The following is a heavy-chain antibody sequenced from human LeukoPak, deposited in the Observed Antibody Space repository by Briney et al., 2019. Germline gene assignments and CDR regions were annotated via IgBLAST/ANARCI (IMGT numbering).Heavy chain of an antibody. CDR1: GGSISSYY. D-gene: IGHD3-16*02. V-gene: IGHV4-4*07. J-gene: IGHJ6*03. CDR3: ARHVRSSLGYYYYYYMDV. Sequence: SETLSLTCTVSGGSISSYYWSWIRQPAGKGLEWIGRIYTSGSTNYNPSLKSRVTISVDTSKNQFSRKLSSVTAADTAVYYCARHVRSSLGYYYYYYMDVWGKGTTVTISS. CDR2: IYTSGST.